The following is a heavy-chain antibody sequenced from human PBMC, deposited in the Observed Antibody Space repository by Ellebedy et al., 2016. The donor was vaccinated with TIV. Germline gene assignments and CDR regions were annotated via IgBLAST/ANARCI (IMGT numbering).Heavy chain of an antibody. V-gene: IGHV3-72*01. CDR2: IRGKTYGGTT. Sequence: PGGPLRLSCAASGFTFSDHHMDWVRQAPGKGLEWVGFIRGKTYGGTTEYAGSVKGRFSISRDDSKNSVYLHMNNLKTEDTAVYYCARGNWYCEHWGRGTLVTVSA. CDR1: GFTFSDHH. CDR3: ARGNWYCEH. J-gene: IGHJ2*01.